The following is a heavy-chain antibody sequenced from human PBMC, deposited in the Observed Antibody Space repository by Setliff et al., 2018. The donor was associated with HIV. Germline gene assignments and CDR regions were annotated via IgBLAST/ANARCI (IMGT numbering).Heavy chain of an antibody. J-gene: IGHJ4*02. CDR1: GGTLSSHA. Sequence: SVKVSCKASGGTLSSHAISWVRQAPGQGLEWMGGIIPIFGSANHAQKFKDRVTITADESTNTVYMELSSLRSEDTAVYYCATGEMATTRGWFFDNWDQGTLVTVSS. CDR3: ATGEMATTRGWFFDN. V-gene: IGHV1-69*13. D-gene: IGHD3-16*01. CDR2: IIPIFGSA.